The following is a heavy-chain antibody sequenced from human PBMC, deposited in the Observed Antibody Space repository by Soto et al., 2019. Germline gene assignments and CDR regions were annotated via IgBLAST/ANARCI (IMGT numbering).Heavy chain of an antibody. J-gene: IGHJ4*02. V-gene: IGHV1-58*01. Sequence: GASVKVSCKASGFTFTSSAVHWVRQARGQRLEWIGWIVVGSGNTNYAQKFQERVTITRDMSTSTAYMELSSLRSEDTAVYYCAAGRIAVAGLLDYWGQGTRVTVSS. CDR1: GFTFTSSA. D-gene: IGHD6-19*01. CDR2: IVVGSGNT. CDR3: AAGRIAVAGLLDY.